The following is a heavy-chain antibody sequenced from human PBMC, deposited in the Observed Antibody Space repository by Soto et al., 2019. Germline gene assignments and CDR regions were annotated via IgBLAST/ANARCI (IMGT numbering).Heavy chain of an antibody. CDR2: ISYDGRNE. CDR1: GFSFNSYA. V-gene: IGHV3-30*04. J-gene: IGHJ6*02. Sequence: GGSLRRSWAASGFSFNSYAMHWVRQAPGKGMEWVAVISYDGRNEFYADSVKGRFTISRDNSKNTLSLQMTSLRAEDSAVYYCARDRRDYYASGTYYQSSIYYGVDVWGQGTARTVS. CDR3: ARDRRDYYASGTYYQSSIYYGVDV. D-gene: IGHD3-10*01.